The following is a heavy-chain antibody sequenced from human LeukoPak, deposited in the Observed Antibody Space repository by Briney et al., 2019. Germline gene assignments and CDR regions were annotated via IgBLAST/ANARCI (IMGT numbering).Heavy chain of an antibody. J-gene: IGHJ3*02. D-gene: IGHD6-13*01. Sequence: SVKVSCKASGYSFTTHDVNWVRQAPGQGLEWMGWMNPYTAKTGYAQNFQGRVTITRNTSTSTAYMELSSLRSEDTAVYYCARGVTMYSSSWDAFDIWGQGTMITVSS. CDR2: MNPYTAKT. CDR3: ARGVTMYSSSWDAFDI. V-gene: IGHV1-8*03. CDR1: GYSFTTHD.